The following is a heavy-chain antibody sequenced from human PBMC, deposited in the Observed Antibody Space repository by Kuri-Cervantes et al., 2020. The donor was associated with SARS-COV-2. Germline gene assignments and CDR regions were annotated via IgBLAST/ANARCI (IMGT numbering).Heavy chain of an antibody. CDR1: GISVSTNEVG. Sequence: SGPTLVKPTQTLTLTCTLSGISVSTNEVGVGWIRQSPGKALEWLALIFWGDDKRYNPSLESRLTITKDVSKNQVVLTMTNMDPVDTATYYCAHIFAYSFDYWGQGTLVTVSS. CDR3: AHIFAYSFDY. CDR2: IFWGDDK. J-gene: IGHJ4*02. D-gene: IGHD3-3*01. V-gene: IGHV2-5*02.